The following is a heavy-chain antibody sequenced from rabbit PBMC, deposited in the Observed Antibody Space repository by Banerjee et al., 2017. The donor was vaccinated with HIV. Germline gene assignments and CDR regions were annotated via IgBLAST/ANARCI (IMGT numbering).Heavy chain of an antibody. CDR1: GFDFSSNA. CDR2: IYTGSGST. Sequence: EESGGGLVQPEGSLTLTCKASGFDFSSNAMCWVRQAPGKGLEWIGCIYTGSGSTYYASWAKGRFTITRNTSLNTVTLQLNSLTAADTATYFCVRETETYAGYAGYSYYFNLWGPGTLVTVS. J-gene: IGHJ4*01. CDR3: VRETETYAGYAGYSYYFNL. D-gene: IGHD8-1*01. V-gene: IGHV1S47*01.